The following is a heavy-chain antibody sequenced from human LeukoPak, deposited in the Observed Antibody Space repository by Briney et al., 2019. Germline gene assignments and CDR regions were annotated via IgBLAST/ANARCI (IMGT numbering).Heavy chain of an antibody. J-gene: IGHJ4*02. CDR2: IIGSGGST. Sequence: QSGGSLRLSCAASGFTFSSYAMTWVRQAPGKGLQWVSAIIGSGGSTYYADSVKGRFTISRDNSKNTLYLQMNSLRAEDTAVYYCAQWLVYNYWGQGTLVTVSS. V-gene: IGHV3-23*01. CDR3: AQWLVYNY. CDR1: GFTFSSYA. D-gene: IGHD6-19*01.